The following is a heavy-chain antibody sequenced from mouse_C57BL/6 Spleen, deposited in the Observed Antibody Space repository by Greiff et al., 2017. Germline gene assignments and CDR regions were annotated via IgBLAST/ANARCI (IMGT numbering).Heavy chain of an antibody. CDR1: GFTFSSYA. V-gene: IGHV5-4*01. D-gene: IGHD1-1*01. Sequence: EVQGVESGGGLVKPGGSLKLSCAASGFTFSSYAMSWVRQTPEKRLEWVATISDGGSYTYYPDNVKGRFTISRDNAKNNLYLQMSHLKSEDTAMYYCARDYYYGSSYLYYFDYWGQGTTLTVSS. J-gene: IGHJ2*01. CDR3: ARDYYYGSSYLYYFDY. CDR2: ISDGGSYT.